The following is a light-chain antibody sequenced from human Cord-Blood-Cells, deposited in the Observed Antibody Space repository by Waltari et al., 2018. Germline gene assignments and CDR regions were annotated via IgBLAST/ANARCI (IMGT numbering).Light chain of an antibody. CDR3: SSYTSSSTLV. V-gene: IGLV2-14*03. J-gene: IGLJ3*02. Sequence: QSALTQPASVSGSPGQSINTSCTGPSSVDGGFNYVSWYQQHPGKAPNLMIYDVSNRPSGVSNRFSGSKSGNTASLTISGLQAEDEADYYCSSYTSSSTLVFGGGTKLTVL. CDR2: DVS. CDR1: SSVDGGFNY.